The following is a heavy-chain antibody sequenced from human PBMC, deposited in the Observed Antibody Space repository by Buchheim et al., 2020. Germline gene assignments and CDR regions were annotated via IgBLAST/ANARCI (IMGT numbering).Heavy chain of an antibody. V-gene: IGHV3-33*01. CDR2: IWYDGSNK. J-gene: IGHJ4*02. CDR1: GFTFSNYG. D-gene: IGHD3-10*01. CDR3: ARERGRYGSGSYLRD. Sequence: QVQLVESGGGVVQPGRSLRLSCAASGFTFSNYGMHWVRQAPGKGLEWVAVIWYDGSNKYYADSVKGRFTISRDNSKNTLYLQMNSLRVEDTAVFYCARERGRYGSGSYLRDWGQGTL.